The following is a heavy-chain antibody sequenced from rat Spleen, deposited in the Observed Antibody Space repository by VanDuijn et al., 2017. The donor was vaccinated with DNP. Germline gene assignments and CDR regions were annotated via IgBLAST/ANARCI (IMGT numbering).Heavy chain of an antibody. D-gene: IGHD1-10*01. Sequence: EVKLVESGGGLVQPGRSLKLSCAASGFTFDNYWMTWIRQVPGKGLEWVASITTSGDSTYSPDSVKGRFTISRDNAKNTLYLQMNSLRSEETATYYCASLNNYNWFAYWGQGTLVTVSS. CDR2: ITTSGDST. CDR3: ASLNNYNWFAY. CDR1: GFTFDNYW. J-gene: IGHJ3*01. V-gene: IGHV5-31*01.